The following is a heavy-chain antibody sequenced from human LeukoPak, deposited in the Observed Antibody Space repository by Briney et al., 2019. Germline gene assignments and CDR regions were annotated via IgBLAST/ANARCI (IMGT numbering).Heavy chain of an antibody. J-gene: IGHJ4*02. D-gene: IGHD6-19*01. V-gene: IGHV3-30*04. Sequence: EAGGSLRLSCSASGFTFSSYAMHWVRQAPGKGLEWVAVISYDGSNKYYADSVKGRFTISRDNSKNTLYLQMNSLRAEDTAVYYCARAPPQWLDYYFDYWGQGTLVTVSS. CDR2: ISYDGSNK. CDR1: GFTFSSYA. CDR3: ARAPPQWLDYYFDY.